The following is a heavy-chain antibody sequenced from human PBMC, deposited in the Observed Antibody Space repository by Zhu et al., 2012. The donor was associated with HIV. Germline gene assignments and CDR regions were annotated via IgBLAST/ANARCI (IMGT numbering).Heavy chain of an antibody. CDR2: IYHSGGA. D-gene: IGHD3-16*01. V-gene: IGHV4-38-2*01. Sequence: QVQLQESGPGLVKPLETLSLTCAVSGYSINSGFYWGWIRQPPGKGLEWIGNIYHSGGAYYNPSLKSRVTISVDTSKNHFSLSLSSVTAADTAVYYCARVIRLGERYYFDYVGPGEPWVTVSS. J-gene: IGHJ4*02. CDR1: GYSINSGFY. CDR3: ARVIRLGERYYFDY.